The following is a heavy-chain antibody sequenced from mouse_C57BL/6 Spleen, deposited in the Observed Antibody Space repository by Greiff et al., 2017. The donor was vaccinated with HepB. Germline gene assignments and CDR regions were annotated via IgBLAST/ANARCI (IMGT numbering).Heavy chain of an antibody. V-gene: IGHV1-42*01. D-gene: IGHD2-2*01. J-gene: IGHJ2*01. Sequence: VQLKQSGPELVKPGASVKISCKASGYSFTGYYMNWVKQSPEKSLEWIGEINPSTGGTTYNQKFKAKATLTVDKSSSTAYMQLKSLTSEDSAVYYCARSGRLRRGDFDYWGQGTTLTVSS. CDR1: GYSFTGYY. CDR2: INPSTGGT. CDR3: ARSGRLRRGDFDY.